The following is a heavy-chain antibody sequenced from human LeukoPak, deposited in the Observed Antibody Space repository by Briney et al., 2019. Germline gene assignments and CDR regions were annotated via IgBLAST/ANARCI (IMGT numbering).Heavy chain of an antibody. CDR1: GYTFTSYA. D-gene: IGHD3-10*01. Sequence: ASVKVSCKASGYTFTSYAMNWVRQAPGQGLEWMGWINTNTGNTTYAQGFTGRFVFSLDTSVSTAYLQISSLTAEDTAVYYCARVSMVRGVNPMVYWGQGTLVTVSS. CDR2: INTNTGNT. CDR3: ARVSMVRGVNPMVY. J-gene: IGHJ4*02. V-gene: IGHV7-4-1*02.